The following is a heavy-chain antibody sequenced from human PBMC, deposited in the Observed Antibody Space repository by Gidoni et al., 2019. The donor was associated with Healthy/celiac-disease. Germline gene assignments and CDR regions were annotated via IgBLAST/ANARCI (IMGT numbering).Heavy chain of an antibody. D-gene: IGHD2-15*01. CDR2: ISGSGGST. CDR3: AKGSVVVVVAATRRTFDY. J-gene: IGHJ4*02. V-gene: IGHV3-23*01. Sequence: EVQLLESGGGLVQTGGSLRLSCAASGFTFSSYAMSWVRQAQGKGLEWVSVISGSGGSTYYADSVKGRFTISRDNSKNTLYLQMNSLRAEDTAVYYCAKGSVVVVVAATRRTFDYWGQGTLVTVSS. CDR1: GFTFSSYA.